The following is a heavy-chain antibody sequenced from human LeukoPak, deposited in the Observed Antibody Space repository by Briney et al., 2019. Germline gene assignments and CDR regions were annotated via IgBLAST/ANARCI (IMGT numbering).Heavy chain of an antibody. CDR2: INSDGSTT. V-gene: IGHV3-74*03. CDR3: ARGYYYYMDV. Sequence: AGGSLRLSCAASGFTFSSYWIHWVRQAPGKGLVWVSHINSDGSTTKYADSVKGRFTISRDNAKNTLYLQMNSLRAEDTAVYFCARGYYYYMDVWGKGTTVTVSS. CDR1: GFTFSSYW. J-gene: IGHJ6*03.